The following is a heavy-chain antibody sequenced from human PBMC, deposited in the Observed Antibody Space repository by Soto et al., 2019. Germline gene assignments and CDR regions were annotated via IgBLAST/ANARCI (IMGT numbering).Heavy chain of an antibody. CDR3: ARALLQQLVQVNGMDV. CDR2: IWYDGSNK. Sequence: GGSLRLSCAASGFTFSSYGMHWVRQAPGKGLEWVAVIWYDGSNKYYADSVKGRFTISRDNSKNTLYLQMNSLRAEDTAVYYCARALLQQLVQVNGMDVWGQGTTVTVSS. J-gene: IGHJ6*02. CDR1: GFTFSSYG. D-gene: IGHD6-13*01. V-gene: IGHV3-33*01.